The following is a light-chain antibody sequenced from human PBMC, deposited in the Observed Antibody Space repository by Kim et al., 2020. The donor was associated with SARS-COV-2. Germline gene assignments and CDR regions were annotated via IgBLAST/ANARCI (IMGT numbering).Light chain of an antibody. CDR2: GAS. V-gene: IGKV3-20*01. CDR1: HSVIRSY. CDR3: QQYGSSPPWT. Sequence: PGESATLSCRASHSVIRSYLAWYQKKPGQAPRLFIYGASSRATGIPDRFSGSCSGTDFTLTISRLEPEDFAVYYCQQYGSSPPWTFGQGTKVEVK. J-gene: IGKJ1*01.